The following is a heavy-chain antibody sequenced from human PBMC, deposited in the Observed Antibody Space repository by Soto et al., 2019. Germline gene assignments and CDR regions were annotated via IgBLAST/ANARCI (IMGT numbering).Heavy chain of an antibody. CDR2: ISWNSGSI. Sequence: EVQLVESGGDLVQPGRSLRLSCAASGFTFDDYAMHWVRQAPGKGLEWVSGISWNSGSIGYADSVKGRFTISRDNAKNSLYLQMNSLRAEDSALYYCAKEQQDAFDICGQGTMVTVSS. CDR1: GFTFDDYA. V-gene: IGHV3-9*01. J-gene: IGHJ3*02. D-gene: IGHD6-13*01. CDR3: AKEQQDAFDI.